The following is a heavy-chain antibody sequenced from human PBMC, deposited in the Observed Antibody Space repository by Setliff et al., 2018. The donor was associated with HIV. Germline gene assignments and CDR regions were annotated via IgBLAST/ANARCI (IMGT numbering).Heavy chain of an antibody. V-gene: IGHV4-61*09. CDR3: ARMNYGSGLASYYDY. CDR1: GGSISSGSNY. J-gene: IGHJ4*02. D-gene: IGHD3-10*01. CDR2: IYTSGST. Sequence: SETLSLTCTVSGGSISSGSNYWSWIRQPAGKGLEWIGHIYTSGSTNYNPSLKSRVTISVDTSKNQFSLNLKSVTAADTAVYFCARMNYGSGLASYYDYWGQGTLVTVSS.